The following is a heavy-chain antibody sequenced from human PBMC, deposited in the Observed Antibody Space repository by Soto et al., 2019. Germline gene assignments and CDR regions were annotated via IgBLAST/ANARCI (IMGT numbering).Heavy chain of an antibody. CDR3: ARANADGPPNSKDYYFDY. V-gene: IGHV4-31*03. CDR2: IYYSGST. J-gene: IGHJ4*02. Sequence: SATLSLTCTVSGGSISSGGYYWSWIRQHPGKGLEWIGYIYYSGSTYYNPSLKSRVTISVDTSKNQFSLKLSSVTAADTAVYYCARANADGPPNSKDYYFDYWGQGTLVTVSS. D-gene: IGHD4-4*01. CDR1: GGSISSGGYY.